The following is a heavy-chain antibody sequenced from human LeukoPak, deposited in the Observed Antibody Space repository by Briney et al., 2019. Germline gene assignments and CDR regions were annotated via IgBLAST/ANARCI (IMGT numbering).Heavy chain of an antibody. Sequence: ASVKVSCKVSGYTLTELSMHWVRQAPGKGLEWMGGFDPEDGETIYAQKFQGRVTMTTDTSTSTAYMELRSLRSDDTAVYYCARVYGDYAFPGGQGTLATVSS. J-gene: IGHJ5*02. D-gene: IGHD4-17*01. CDR3: ARVYGDYAFP. V-gene: IGHV1-24*01. CDR1: GYTLTELS. CDR2: FDPEDGET.